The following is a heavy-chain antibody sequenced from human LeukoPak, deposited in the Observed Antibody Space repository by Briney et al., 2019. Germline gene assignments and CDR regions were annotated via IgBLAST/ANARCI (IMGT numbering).Heavy chain of an antibody. CDR1: GFTFSSYA. D-gene: IGHD5-24*01. CDR2: ISGSGGST. J-gene: IGHJ4*02. V-gene: IGHV3-23*01. CDR3: GRVGDGYNDNY. Sequence: GGSLRLSCAASGFTFSSYAMSWVRQAPGKGLEWVSAISGSGGSTYYADSLKGRFTISRDNSKNTLYLQMNSLRAEDTAVYYCGRVGDGYNDNYWGQGTLVTVSS.